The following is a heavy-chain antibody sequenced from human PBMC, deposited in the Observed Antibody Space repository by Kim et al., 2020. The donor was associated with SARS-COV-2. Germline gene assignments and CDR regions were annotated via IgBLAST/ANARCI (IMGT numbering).Heavy chain of an antibody. D-gene: IGHD4-4*01. Sequence: HYDASVKGRFTTSEANDKKLLYLKMNSLSAEDTAVYYCARGPNYSPFDYWGQGTLVTVSS. J-gene: IGHJ4*02. CDR3: ARGPNYSPFDY. V-gene: IGHV3-48*03.